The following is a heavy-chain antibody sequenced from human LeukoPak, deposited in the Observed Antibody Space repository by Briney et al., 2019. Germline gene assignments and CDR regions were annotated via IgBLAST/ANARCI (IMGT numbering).Heavy chain of an antibody. Sequence: GASVKVSCKASGGTFSSYAISWVRQAPGQGLEWMGRIIPILGIANYAQKFQGRVTITADKSTSTAYMELSSLRSEDTAVYYCSAGYDSSGYYGYWGQGTLVTVSS. CDR3: SAGYDSSGYYGY. D-gene: IGHD3-22*01. J-gene: IGHJ4*02. CDR1: GGTFSSYA. V-gene: IGHV1-69*04. CDR2: IIPILGIA.